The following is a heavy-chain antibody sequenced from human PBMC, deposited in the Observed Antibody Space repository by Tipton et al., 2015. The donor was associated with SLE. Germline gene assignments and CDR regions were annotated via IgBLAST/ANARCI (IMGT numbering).Heavy chain of an antibody. CDR2: LYTSGST. D-gene: IGHD3-3*01. CDR3: ARGGTVFGVVLNWFDP. CDR1: GGSISSGSYY. Sequence: TLSLTCTVSGGSISSGSYYWSWIRQPAGKGLEWIGRLYTSGSTNYNPSLKSRVTISLDKSKNQFSLKLSSVTAADTAVYYCARGGTVFGVVLNWFDPWGKGTLVTVSS. V-gene: IGHV4-61*02. J-gene: IGHJ5*02.